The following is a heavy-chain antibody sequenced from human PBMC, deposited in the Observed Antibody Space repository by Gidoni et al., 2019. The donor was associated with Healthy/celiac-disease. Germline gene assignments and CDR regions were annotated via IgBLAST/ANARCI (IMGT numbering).Heavy chain of an antibody. CDR1: GFPLSSYW. J-gene: IGHJ4*02. V-gene: IGHV3-74*01. CDR3: ARAALEWDYGDYGDY. D-gene: IGHD4-17*01. Sequence: EVQLVESGGGLVQPGGSLRLSCAASGFPLSSYWMHWVRQAPGKGLVWVSRINRDGSSTSYADSVKGRFTISRDNAKNTLYLQMNSLRAEDTAVYYCARAALEWDYGDYGDYWGQGTLVTVSS. CDR2: INRDGSST.